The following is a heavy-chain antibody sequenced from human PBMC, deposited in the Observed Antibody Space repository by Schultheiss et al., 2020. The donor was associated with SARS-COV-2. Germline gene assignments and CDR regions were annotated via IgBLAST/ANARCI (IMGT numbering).Heavy chain of an antibody. CDR1: GYIFTGYY. D-gene: IGHD3-10*01. CDR3: ARLRDY. V-gene: IGHV1-2*06. CDR2: INPHSGGT. Sequence: ASVKVSCKTSGYIFTGYYIHWVRQAPGQGLEWMGRINPHSGGTHYVQKFQDRVTLTRDTTINTAYMELTRLTFDDTAVYYCARLRDYWGQGTLVTVSS. J-gene: IGHJ4*02.